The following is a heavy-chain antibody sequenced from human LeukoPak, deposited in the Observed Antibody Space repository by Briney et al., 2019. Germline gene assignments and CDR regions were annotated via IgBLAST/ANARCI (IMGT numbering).Heavy chain of an antibody. CDR3: AREEGYCSSTSCHIDY. V-gene: IGHV1-2*02. D-gene: IGHD2-2*01. Sequence: ASVKVSCKASGYTFTAYYMHWVRQAPGQGLEWMGWINPNSGGTNYAQKFQGRVTMTRDTSISTAYMELSRLRSDDTALYYCAREEGYCSSTSCHIDYWGQGTLDTVSS. CDR2: INPNSGGT. J-gene: IGHJ4*02. CDR1: GYTFTAYY.